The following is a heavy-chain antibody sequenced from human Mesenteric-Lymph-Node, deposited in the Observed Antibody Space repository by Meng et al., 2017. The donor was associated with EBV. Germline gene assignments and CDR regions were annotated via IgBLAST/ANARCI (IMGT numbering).Heavy chain of an antibody. J-gene: IGHJ4*02. CDR3: ARWAIVTYYFDS. V-gene: IGHV4-39*07. CDR2: IYYSGNT. CDR1: GGSISRSSYY. D-gene: IGHD1-26*01. Sequence: LQRPESGPGLVRPSETLSPTGSVPGGSISRSSYYWGWIRKPPGKGLEWIGSIYYSGNTYYNPSLKSRVTISVDTSKNQFSLKLSSVTAADTAIYYCARWAIVTYYFDSWGQGTLVTVSS.